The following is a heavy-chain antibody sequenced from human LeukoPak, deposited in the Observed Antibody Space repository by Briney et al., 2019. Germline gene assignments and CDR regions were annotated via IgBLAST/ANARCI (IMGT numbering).Heavy chain of an antibody. D-gene: IGHD3-3*01. J-gene: IGHJ4*02. CDR3: ARVEPIRLLVDY. CDR1: GFTFSSYW. Sequence: GGSLRPSCAASGFTFSSYWMHWVRQAPGKGLVWVSRINSDGSSTTYADSVKGRFTISRDNAKNTLYLQMNSLRAEDTAVYYCARVEPIRLLVDYWGQGTLVTVSP. CDR2: INSDGSST. V-gene: IGHV3-74*01.